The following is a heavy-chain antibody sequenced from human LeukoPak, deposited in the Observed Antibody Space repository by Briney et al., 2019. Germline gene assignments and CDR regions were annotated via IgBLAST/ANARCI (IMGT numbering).Heavy chain of an antibody. Sequence: GGSLRLSCDASGFNLDDYGMSWVRQVPGKGLEWVSGINWNGGSTGYADSLKGRFTISRDNAKNSLYLQMNSLRAEDTALYYCARVASHYGSGSYFPPYFDYWGQGTLVTVSS. D-gene: IGHD3-10*01. CDR3: ARVASHYGSGSYFPPYFDY. J-gene: IGHJ4*02. CDR1: GFNLDDYG. V-gene: IGHV3-20*04. CDR2: INWNGGST.